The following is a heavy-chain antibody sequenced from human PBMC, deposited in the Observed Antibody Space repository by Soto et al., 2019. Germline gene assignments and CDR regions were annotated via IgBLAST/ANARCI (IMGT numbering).Heavy chain of an antibody. D-gene: IGHD3-22*01. Sequence: ASGKVSCKASGGTFSSYSITWVRQAPGRGLEWMGRIIPILAITRYAQKFQGRATITADKSTSTAYMELSSLRSEDTAVYYCAIDDYYESYPDPNWSVHWGQGTLVTVSS. J-gene: IGHJ5*02. CDR3: AIDDYYESYPDPNWSVH. CDR1: GGTFSSYS. V-gene: IGHV1-69*04. CDR2: IIPILAIT.